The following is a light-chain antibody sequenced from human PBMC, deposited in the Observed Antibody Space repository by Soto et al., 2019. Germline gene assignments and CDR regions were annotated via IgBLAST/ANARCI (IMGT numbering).Light chain of an antibody. J-gene: IGLJ1*01. CDR1: GSDFGAYNL. CDR3: SSYTGSSTPYA. CDR2: DVS. V-gene: IGLV2-14*01. Sequence: QSVLTQPASVSGSPGQSITISCAGTGSDFGAYNLVSWYQQHPGKAPKLIIYDVSNRPSGVSNRFSGSKSGDTASLTISGLQAEDEADYYRSSYTGSSTPYAFGTGTRSPS.